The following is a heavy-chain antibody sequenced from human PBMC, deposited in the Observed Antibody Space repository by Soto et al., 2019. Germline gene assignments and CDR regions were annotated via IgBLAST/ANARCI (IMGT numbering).Heavy chain of an antibody. CDR2: ISYDGTNK. CDR3: XXXXXXXXXXXXXXXXXXV. J-gene: IGHJ6*02. V-gene: IGHV3-30*03. Sequence: QVQLVESGGGEVQPGRSLTLSCAASGFTFSTYGMHWVRQTPGKGLEWVAVISYDGTNKFYSDSVKGRFTISRDNFKNTLTLQMNSLRADDTAXYXXXXXXXXXXXXXXXXXXXXVWXXGTRV. CDR1: GFTFSTYG.